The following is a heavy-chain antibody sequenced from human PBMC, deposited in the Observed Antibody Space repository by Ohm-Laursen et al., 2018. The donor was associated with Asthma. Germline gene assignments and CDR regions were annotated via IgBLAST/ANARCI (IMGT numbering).Heavy chain of an antibody. D-gene: IGHD6-13*01. CDR1: GFTFRSYA. V-gene: IGHV3-30-3*01. CDR3: ARDIAAAGGD. J-gene: IGHJ4*02. Sequence: SLRLSRTASGFTFRSYAMHWVRQAPGKGLEWVAVGGSYYDGGLKYYADSVNGRFTVSRDDSKNTLYLQMNSLRAEDTAVYYCARDIAAAGGDWGQGTLVTVSS. CDR2: GGSYYDGGLK.